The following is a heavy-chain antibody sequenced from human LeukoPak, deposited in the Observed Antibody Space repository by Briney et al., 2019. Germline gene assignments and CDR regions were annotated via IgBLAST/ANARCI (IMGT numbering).Heavy chain of an antibody. Sequence: ASVKVSCKASGYTFTSYGISWVRQAPGQGLEWMGWISAYNGNTNYAQKLQGRVTMTTDTSTSTAYMELRSLRSDDTAVYYCARRKRSSDYYYYMDVWGKGTTVTVSS. J-gene: IGHJ6*03. CDR2: ISAYNGNT. D-gene: IGHD6-6*01. V-gene: IGHV1-18*01. CDR3: ARRKRSSDYYYYMDV. CDR1: GYTFTSYG.